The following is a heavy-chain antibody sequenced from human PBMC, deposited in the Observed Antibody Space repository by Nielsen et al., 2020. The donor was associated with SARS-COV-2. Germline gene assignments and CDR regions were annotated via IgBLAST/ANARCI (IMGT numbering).Heavy chain of an antibody. J-gene: IGHJ4*02. CDR3: AREMYSSGWD. V-gene: IGHV3-33*01. Sequence: GGSLRLSCVASEVTFRSHDMQWVRQAPGKGLECVARIWYDGTNKYYADSVQGRFTISRDNSKNTVYLQMNSLRGDDTAVYYCAREMYSSGWDWGPGTQVIVSS. CDR1: EVTFRSHD. CDR2: IWYDGTNK. D-gene: IGHD6-25*01.